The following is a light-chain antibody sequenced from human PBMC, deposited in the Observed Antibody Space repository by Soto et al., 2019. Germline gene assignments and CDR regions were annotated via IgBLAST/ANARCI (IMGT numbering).Light chain of an antibody. CDR1: SSDVGGYNY. Sequence: QSALTQPPSASGSPGQSVTISCTGTSSDVGGYNYVSWYQQHPGKAPKLMIYEVSKRPSGVPDRSSGSKSGNTASLTVSGLQAEYEADYYCSSYSARNIFVSGTGTEVTVL. V-gene: IGLV2-8*01. CDR2: EVS. CDR3: SSYSARNIFV. J-gene: IGLJ1*01.